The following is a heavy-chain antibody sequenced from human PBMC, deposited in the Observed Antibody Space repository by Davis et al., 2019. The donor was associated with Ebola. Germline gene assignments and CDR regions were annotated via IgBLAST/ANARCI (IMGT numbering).Heavy chain of an antibody. Sequence: MPSETLSLTCIVSGGSINSSPYYWGWIRQPPGKGLEWIGSVYYSGRTYYNPSLKSRLIISVDTSKNQFSLKMSSVTAADTAVYYCVRHDVGAPLPSRYQYGLDVWGTGTTVTVSS. CDR1: GGSINSSPYY. D-gene: IGHD1-26*01. CDR2: VYYSGRT. J-gene: IGHJ6*04. V-gene: IGHV4-39*01. CDR3: VRHDVGAPLPSRYQYGLDV.